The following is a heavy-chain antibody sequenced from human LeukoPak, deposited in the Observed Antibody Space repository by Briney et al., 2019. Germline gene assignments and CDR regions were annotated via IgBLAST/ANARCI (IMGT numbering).Heavy chain of an antibody. D-gene: IGHD2-21*01. CDR1: GGSISSSSYY. Sequence: SETLSLTCTVSGGSISSSSYYWGWIRQPPGKGLEWIGSTYYSGSTYCNPSLKSRVTISVDTSKNQFSLKLSSVTAADTAVYYCARGVRGYYYYMDVWGKGTTVTVSS. J-gene: IGHJ6*03. CDR3: ARGVRGYYYYMDV. CDR2: TYYSGST. V-gene: IGHV4-39*07.